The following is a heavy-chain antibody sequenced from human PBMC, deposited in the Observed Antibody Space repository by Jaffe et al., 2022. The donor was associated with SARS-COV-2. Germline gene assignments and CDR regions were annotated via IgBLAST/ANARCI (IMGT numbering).Heavy chain of an antibody. V-gene: IGHV3-49*04. D-gene: IGHD1-26*01. CDR3: TRTRDSSGPYYNYYYYGMDV. CDR1: GFTFGDYA. J-gene: IGHJ6*02. Sequence: EVQLVESGGGLVQPGRSLRLSCTASGFTFGDYAMSWVRQAPGKGLEWVGFIRSKAYGGTTEYAASVKGRFTISRDDSKSIAYLQMNSLKTEDTAVYYCTRTRDSSGPYYNYYYYGMDVWGQGTTVTVSS. CDR2: IRSKAYGGTT.